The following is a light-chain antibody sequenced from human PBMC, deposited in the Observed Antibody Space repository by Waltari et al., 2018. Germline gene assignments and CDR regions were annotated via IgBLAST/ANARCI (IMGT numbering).Light chain of an antibody. CDR2: DAS. CDR3: QQRSDRPPVS. V-gene: IGKV3-11*01. CDR1: QTVGTY. Sequence: EIVLTHSPATLSLSPGARPTLSCRASQTVGTYLAWYQQKPGQAPRLLIYDASNRATGISARFSGSGSGTDFTLTISSLEPGDSAVYYCQQRSDRPPVSFGQGTKLEIK. J-gene: IGKJ2*03.